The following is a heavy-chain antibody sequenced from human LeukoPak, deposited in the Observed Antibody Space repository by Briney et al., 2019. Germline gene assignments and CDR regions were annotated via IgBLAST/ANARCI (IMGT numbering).Heavy chain of an antibody. V-gene: IGHV1-8*01. CDR1: GYSFTSYD. CDR2: MNPDSGNT. J-gene: IGHJ4*02. D-gene: IGHD4-17*01. CDR3: ARDGYGDHRGYFDY. Sequence: ASVKVSCKASGYSFTSYDINWVRQATGQGLEWMGWMNPDSGNTGYAQKFQGRVTMTRNTPTSTAYLELSSLRSDDTAVYYCARDGYGDHRGYFDYWGRGTLVTVSS.